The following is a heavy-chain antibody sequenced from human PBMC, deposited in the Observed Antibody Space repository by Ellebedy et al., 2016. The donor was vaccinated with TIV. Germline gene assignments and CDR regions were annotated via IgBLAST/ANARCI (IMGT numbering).Heavy chain of an antibody. V-gene: IGHV4-61*01. D-gene: IGHD3-9*01. Sequence: PSETLSLTCIVSGGSVSSNNYFWIWIRQPPGKGLEWIGYMSYSGSTNFNPSLKSRVTISADTSKNQFSLKLSSVTASDTAVYYCASQYYDILTGSGDWFDPWGQGTLVTVSS. CDR2: MSYSGST. J-gene: IGHJ5*02. CDR3: ASQYYDILTGSGDWFDP. CDR1: GGSVSSNNYF.